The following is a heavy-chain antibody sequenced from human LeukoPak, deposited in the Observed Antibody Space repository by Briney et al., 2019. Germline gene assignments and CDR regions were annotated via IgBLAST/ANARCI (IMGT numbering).Heavy chain of an antibody. CDR3: TRPPRNDYNDAFDI. V-gene: IGHV3-73*01. Sequence: GGSLRLSCAASGFTLSGSSMHWVRQASGKGLEWVGRIRSKAHSYATAYAASVKGRFTISRDDSKNTAYLQMNSLKSDDTAVYYCTRPPRNDYNDAFDIWGQGTMVTVSS. CDR1: GFTLSGSS. J-gene: IGHJ3*02. CDR2: IRSKAHSYAT. D-gene: IGHD5-24*01.